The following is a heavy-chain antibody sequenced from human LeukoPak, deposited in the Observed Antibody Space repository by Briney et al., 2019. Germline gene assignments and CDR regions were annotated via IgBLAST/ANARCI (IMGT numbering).Heavy chain of an antibody. V-gene: IGHV3-48*01. CDR2: ISSSSSTI. D-gene: IGHD6-13*01. CDR3: ARDRSRYVFDYYMDV. Sequence: PGGSLRLSCAASGFTFSSYSMNWVRQAPGKGLEWVSYISSSSSTIYYADSVKGRFTISRDNAKNSLYLQMNSLRAEDTAVYYCARDRSRYVFDYYMDVWGKGTTVTVSS. CDR1: GFTFSSYS. J-gene: IGHJ6*03.